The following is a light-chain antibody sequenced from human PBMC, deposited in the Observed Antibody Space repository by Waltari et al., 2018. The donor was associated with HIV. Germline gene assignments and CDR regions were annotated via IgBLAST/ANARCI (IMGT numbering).Light chain of an antibody. CDR3: CSYAGTFTWV. J-gene: IGLJ3*02. CDR1: SSDVGGYNY. V-gene: IGLV2-11*01. Sequence: QSALTQPRSVSGSPGQSVTISCTGTSSDVGGYNYVSWYQQHPGKAPKLMIWDVTKRPSGVPDRFSGSRSGNMASLTISGLQADDEADYYCCSYAGTFTWVFGGGTRLTV. CDR2: DVT.